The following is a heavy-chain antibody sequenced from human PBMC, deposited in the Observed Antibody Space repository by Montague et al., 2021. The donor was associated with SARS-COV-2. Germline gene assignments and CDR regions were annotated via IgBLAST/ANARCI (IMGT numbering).Heavy chain of an antibody. CDR1: SGSISPSDTHC. D-gene: IGHD3-22*01. V-gene: IGHV4-39*01. Sequence: SETLSLTCVVSSGSISPSDTHCWGWVRQAPGKGLEWIATISYSGSTSYNPPLRSRVTISVDTSKNQISLNLRSVTAADTSVYYCARHPPGHYDRSGIYKLYWYFDVWGRGTLVTVSS. J-gene: IGHJ2*01. CDR3: ARHPPGHYDRSGIYKLYWYFDV. CDR2: ISYSGST.